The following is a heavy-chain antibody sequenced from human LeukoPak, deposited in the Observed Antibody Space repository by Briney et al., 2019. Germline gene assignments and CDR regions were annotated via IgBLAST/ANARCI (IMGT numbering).Heavy chain of an antibody. CDR1: GYTFTSYG. CDR2: ISAYNGNT. J-gene: IGHJ4*02. D-gene: IGHD3-22*01. Sequence: ASVKVSCKASGYTFTSYGISWVRQAPGQGLEWMGWISAYNGNTNYAQKFQGRVTMTRDTSISTAYMELSRLRSDDTAVYYCARSPPGRGIVVVFDYWGQGTLVTVSS. V-gene: IGHV1-18*01. CDR3: ARSPPGRGIVVVFDY.